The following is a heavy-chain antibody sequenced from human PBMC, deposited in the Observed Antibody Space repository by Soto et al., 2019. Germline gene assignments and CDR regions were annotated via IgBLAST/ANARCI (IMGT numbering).Heavy chain of an antibody. CDR2: ISGSGGST. V-gene: IGHV3-23*01. CDR1: GFTFSSYA. D-gene: IGHD1-1*01. CDR3: AKGGTEQCYDY. J-gene: IGHJ4*02. Sequence: EVKLLESGGGLVQPGGSLRLSCAASGFTFSSYAMSWVRQAPGKGVEWVSAISGSGGSTYYAYSVKGRFTISRDNSKNPLYRQMNGLRAEDTAVYYCAKGGTEQCYDYWGQGPLVTVCS.